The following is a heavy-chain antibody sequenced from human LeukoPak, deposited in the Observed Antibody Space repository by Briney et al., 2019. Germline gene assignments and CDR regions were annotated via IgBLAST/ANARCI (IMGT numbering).Heavy chain of an antibody. J-gene: IGHJ5*02. CDR2: IHPNSGGT. Sequence: ASVKLSCKASGYTFTGYYMHWVRQAPGQGLEWMGWIHPNSGGTNYAQKFQGRVTMTRDTSISTAYMELSRLRSDDTAVYYCARADCSSTSCYSGGYWFDPWGQGTLVTVSS. CDR3: ARADCSSTSCYSGGYWFDP. V-gene: IGHV1-2*02. CDR1: GYTFTGYY. D-gene: IGHD2-2*01.